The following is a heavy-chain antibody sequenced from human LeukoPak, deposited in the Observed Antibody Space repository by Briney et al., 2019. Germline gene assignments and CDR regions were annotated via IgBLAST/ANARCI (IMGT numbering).Heavy chain of an antibody. D-gene: IGHD6-19*01. CDR2: ISSSSSYI. J-gene: IGHJ4*02. V-gene: IGHV3-21*01. Sequence: GGSLRLSCAASGFTFSGYSMNWVRQAPGKGLEWVSSISSSSSYIYYADSVKGRFTIYRDNAKNSLYLQMNSLRAEDTAVYYCARDSSGWSDYWGQGTLVTVSS. CDR3: ARDSSGWSDY. CDR1: GFTFSGYS.